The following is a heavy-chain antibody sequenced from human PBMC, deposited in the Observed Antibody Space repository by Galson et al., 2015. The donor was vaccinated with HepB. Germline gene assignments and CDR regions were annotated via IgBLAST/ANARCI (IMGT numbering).Heavy chain of an antibody. V-gene: IGHV3-74*01. Sequence: SLRLSCAASGFTFSSYWMHWVRQAPGKGLVWVSDINSDGSSRTYADSVKGRFTISRDNAKNTLNLQMNSLRAEDTAVYYCARDPGWELLPRRQPLFDYWGQGTLVTVSP. D-gene: IGHD1-26*01. CDR2: INSDGSSR. J-gene: IGHJ4*02. CDR3: ARDPGWELLPRRQPLFDY. CDR1: GFTFSSYW.